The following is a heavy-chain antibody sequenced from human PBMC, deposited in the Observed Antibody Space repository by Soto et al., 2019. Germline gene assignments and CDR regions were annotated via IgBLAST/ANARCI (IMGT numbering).Heavy chain of an antibody. J-gene: IGHJ6*02. CDR1: GGTFSSYA. D-gene: IGHD6-6*01. CDR2: IIPIFGTA. Sequence: GASVKVSCKASGGTFSSYAISWVRQAPGQGLEWMGGIIPIFGTANYAQKFQGRVTITADESTSTAYRELSSLRSEDTAVYYCARDRSDSSSSGNHNYYSGMAVWGQGTTVTVSS. V-gene: IGHV1-69*13. CDR3: ARDRSDSSSSGNHNYYSGMAV.